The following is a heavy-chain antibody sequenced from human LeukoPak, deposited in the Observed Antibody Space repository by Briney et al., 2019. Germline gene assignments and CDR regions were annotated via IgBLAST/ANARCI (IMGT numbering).Heavy chain of an antibody. J-gene: IGHJ6*03. CDR1: GGTFSSYA. D-gene: IGHD3-3*01. CDR3: ARSCGVVRDGHYYYYYMDV. Sequence: ASVKVSCKASGGTFSSYAISWVRQAPGQGLEWMGGIIPIFGTANYAQKFQGRVTITTDESTSTAYMELSSLRSEDTAVYYCARSCGVVRDGHYYYYYMDVWGKGTTVTVSS. V-gene: IGHV1-69*05. CDR2: IIPIFGTA.